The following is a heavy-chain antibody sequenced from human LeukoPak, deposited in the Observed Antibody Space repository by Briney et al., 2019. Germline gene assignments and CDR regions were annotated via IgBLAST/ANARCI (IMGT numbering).Heavy chain of an antibody. V-gene: IGHV3-21*01. CDR1: GFTFRSYS. J-gene: IGHJ4*02. D-gene: IGHD3-16*02. Sequence: GGSLRLSCAASGFTFRSYSMNWVRQAPGKGLEWVSSISSSSSYIYYADSVKGRFTISRDNAKNSLYLQMNSLRAEDTAVYYCARDGGDYVWGSYRYIAYWGQGTLVTVSS. CDR2: ISSSSSYI. CDR3: ARDGGDYVWGSYRYIAY.